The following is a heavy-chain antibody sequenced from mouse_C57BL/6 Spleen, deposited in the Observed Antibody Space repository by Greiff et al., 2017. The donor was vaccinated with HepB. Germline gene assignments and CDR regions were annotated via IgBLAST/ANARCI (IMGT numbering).Heavy chain of an antibody. V-gene: IGHV1-76*01. CDR1: GYTFTDYY. Sequence: QVQLKESGAELVRPGASVKLSCKASGYTFTDYYINWVKQRPGQGLEWIARIYPGSGNTYYNEKFKGKATLTAEKSSSTAYMQLSSLTSEDSAVYFCARRVQGAMDYWGQGTSVTVSS. CDR3: ARRVQGAMDY. CDR2: IYPGSGNT. J-gene: IGHJ4*01.